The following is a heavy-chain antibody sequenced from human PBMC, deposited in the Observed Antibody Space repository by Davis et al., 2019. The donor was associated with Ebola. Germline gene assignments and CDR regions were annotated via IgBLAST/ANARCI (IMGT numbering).Heavy chain of an antibody. D-gene: IGHD3-3*01. Sequence: ASVKVSCKASGYTFTGYYMHWVRQAPGQGLEWMGWINPNSGGTNYAQKFQGRVTMTRDTSISTAYMELSRLRSDDTAVYYCARIRRSEWFYYYYYGMDVWGQGTTVTVSS. CDR3: ARIRRSEWFYYYYYGMDV. J-gene: IGHJ6*02. CDR1: GYTFTGYY. V-gene: IGHV1-2*02. CDR2: INPNSGGT.